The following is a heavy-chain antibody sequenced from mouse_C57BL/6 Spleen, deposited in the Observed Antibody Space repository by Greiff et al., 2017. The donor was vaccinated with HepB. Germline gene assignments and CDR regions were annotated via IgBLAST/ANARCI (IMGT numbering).Heavy chain of an antibody. CDR1: GYTFTEYT. D-gene: IGHD1-1*01. V-gene: IGHV1-62-2*01. CDR2: FYPGSGSI. CDR3: ARHEDKVYYGSFSFDY. J-gene: IGHJ2*01. Sequence: QVQLQQSGAELVKPGASVKLSCKASGYTFTEYTIHWVKKRSGQGLEWIGWFYPGSGSIKYNEKFKDKATLTADKSSSTVYMELSRLTSEDSAVYFCARHEDKVYYGSFSFDYWGQGTTLTVSS.